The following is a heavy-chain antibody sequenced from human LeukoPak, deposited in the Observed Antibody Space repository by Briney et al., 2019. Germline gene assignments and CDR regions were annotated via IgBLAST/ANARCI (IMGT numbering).Heavy chain of an antibody. D-gene: IGHD3-3*01. V-gene: IGHV1-3*03. CDR1: GYTFTSYD. Sequence: GASVKVSCKASGYTFTSYDITWVRQAPGQRLEWMGWINAGNGNTKYSQEFQDRVTITRDTSASTAYMELSSLRSEDMAVYYCARARYETRIWPKSRYDYYHYMDVWGKGTTVTVSS. J-gene: IGHJ6*03. CDR2: INAGNGNT. CDR3: ARARYETRIWPKSRYDYYHYMDV.